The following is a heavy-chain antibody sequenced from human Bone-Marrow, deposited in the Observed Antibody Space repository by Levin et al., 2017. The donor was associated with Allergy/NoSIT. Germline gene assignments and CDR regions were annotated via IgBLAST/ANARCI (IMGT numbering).Heavy chain of an antibody. Sequence: GGSLRLSCKASGGTFSSYAINWVRQAPGQGLEWMGGIIPRFGSALYAQKFQGRVTITADESTRTAYMELSSLRSEDTAISYCARDESRVDHNIDQQLISHDYGMDVWGQGTTVTVSS. CDR1: GGTFSSYA. D-gene: IGHD6-13*01. CDR3: ARDESRVDHNIDQQLISHDYGMDV. CDR2: IIPRFGSA. J-gene: IGHJ6*02. V-gene: IGHV1-69*01.